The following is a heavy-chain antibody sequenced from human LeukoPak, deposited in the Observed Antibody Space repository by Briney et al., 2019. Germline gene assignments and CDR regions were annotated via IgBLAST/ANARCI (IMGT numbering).Heavy chain of an antibody. CDR1: GFTFGNYW. V-gene: IGHV3-74*01. CDR2: IRSDGSST. Sequence: GGSLRLSCAASGFTFGNYWMHWLRQAREKGLVWVSRIRSDGSSTTYADSVKGRFTISRDNAKNTLYLQMSSLRAEDTAVYYCAKSDWFDPWGQGTLVIVSS. J-gene: IGHJ5*02. CDR3: AKSDWFDP.